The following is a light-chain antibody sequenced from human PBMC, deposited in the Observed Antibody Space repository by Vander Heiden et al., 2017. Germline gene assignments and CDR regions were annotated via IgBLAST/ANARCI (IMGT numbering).Light chain of an antibody. CDR2: DVT. CDR3: CSYAGANSYV. Sequence: HSALTQPRSVSGSPGQAVTISCAGASSDVGSYNYVSWFQQHPGKAPKLLLFDVTKRPSGVPDRFSGSKSGNTASLTISGLQDADEGEYYFCSYAGANSYVFGSGTTVTVL. V-gene: IGLV2-11*01. J-gene: IGLJ6*01. CDR1: SSDVGSYNY.